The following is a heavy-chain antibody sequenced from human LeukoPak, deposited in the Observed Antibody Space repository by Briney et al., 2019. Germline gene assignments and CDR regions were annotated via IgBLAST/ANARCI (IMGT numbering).Heavy chain of an antibody. CDR2: INSDGINT. CDR3: ARGPSTVTYYYYYYMDV. V-gene: IGHV3-74*01. D-gene: IGHD4-17*01. CDR1: GFTFSNYW. Sequence: GGSLRLSCAASGFTFSNYWMHWVRQAPGKGLVWVSRINSDGINTSYADSVKGRFTISRDNAKNSLYLQMNSLRAEDTAVYYCARGPSTVTYYYYYYMDVWGKGTTVTISS. J-gene: IGHJ6*03.